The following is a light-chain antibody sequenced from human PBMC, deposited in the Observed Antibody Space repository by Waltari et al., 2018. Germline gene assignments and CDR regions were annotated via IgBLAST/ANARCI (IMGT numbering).Light chain of an antibody. V-gene: IGLV2-14*01. Sequence: QSALTQPASVSGTPGQSITISCTGTSSDVGHYNYVSWYQQHSGKAPKLIIYEVSHRPPGISYRFSASMSGNTASLTITGLQTEDEADYYCSSFTTSHTLLFGGGTKLTV. J-gene: IGLJ2*01. CDR2: EVS. CDR3: SSFTTSHTLL. CDR1: SSDVGHYNY.